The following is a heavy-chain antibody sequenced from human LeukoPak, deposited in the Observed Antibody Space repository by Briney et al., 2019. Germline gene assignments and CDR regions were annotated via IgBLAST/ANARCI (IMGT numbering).Heavy chain of an antibody. V-gene: IGHV3-30*02. J-gene: IGHJ6*03. CDR2: IRYDGSNK. CDR3: AKQGTGAKRYYYYYYMDV. Sequence: GGSLRLSCAASGFTFSSYGMHWVRQAPGKGLEWVAFIRYDGSNKYYADSVKGRFTISRDNSKNTLYLQMNSLRAEDTAVYYCAKQGTGAKRYYYYYYMDVWGKGTTVTVSS. CDR1: GFTFSSYG. D-gene: IGHD1-7*01.